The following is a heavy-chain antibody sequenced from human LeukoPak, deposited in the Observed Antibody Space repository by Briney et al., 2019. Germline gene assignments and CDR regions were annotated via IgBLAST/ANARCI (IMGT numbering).Heavy chain of an antibody. CDR1: GGSISSYY. J-gene: IGHJ4*02. D-gene: IGHD7-27*01. V-gene: IGHV4-4*07. CDR3: ARWGLSNWDDY. CDR2: IYTSGST. Sequence: PSETLSLTCTVSGGSISSYYWSWIRQPAGKGLEWIGRIYTSGSTNYNPSLKSRVTMSVDTSKNQFSLMLNSVTAADTAVYYCARWGLSNWDDYWGQGTLVTVSS.